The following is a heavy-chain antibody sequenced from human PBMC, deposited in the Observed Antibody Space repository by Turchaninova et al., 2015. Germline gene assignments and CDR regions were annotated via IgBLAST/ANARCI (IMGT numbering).Heavy chain of an antibody. V-gene: IGHV3-33*06. Sequence: VESGGGVVQPGRSLRLSCGASGFTFSSYAMHGVRQDPGKGLEWVAVIWYDGSNKYYADYVKGRFTISRDNSKNTLYLQMNSLRAEDTAVYYCAKDRALVAAMNFDFWGQGTLVTVSS. J-gene: IGHJ4*02. D-gene: IGHD5-12*01. CDR3: AKDRALVAAMNFDF. CDR1: GFTFSSYA. CDR2: IWYDGSNK.